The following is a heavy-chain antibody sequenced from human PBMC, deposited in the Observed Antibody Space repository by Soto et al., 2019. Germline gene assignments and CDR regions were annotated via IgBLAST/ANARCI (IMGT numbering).Heavy chain of an antibody. CDR1: GYAFTNYH. J-gene: IGHJ5*02. CDR2: INAGNGNT. CDR3: ARSPAVVVVAATIFWFDP. Sequence: GASVKVSCKASGYAFTNYHIHWVRQAPGQRLERMGWINAGNGNTKYSQKFQGRVTITRDTSASTAYMELSSLRSEDTAVYYCARSPAVVVVAATIFWFDPWGQGTLVTVSS. D-gene: IGHD2-15*01. V-gene: IGHV1-3*01.